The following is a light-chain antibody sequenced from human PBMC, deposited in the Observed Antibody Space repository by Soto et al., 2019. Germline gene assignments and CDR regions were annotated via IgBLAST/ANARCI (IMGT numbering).Light chain of an antibody. CDR1: QGVSAY. Sequence: DVQMAQSPSSLSASVGDRVTITCRASQGVSAYLLWYHQKPGRAPNLLIYNASTLHSGVPSKFSGSGSGTYFPLTSSGLQPEDFATYRCQQTYSDISFGGGTKVE. V-gene: IGKV1-39*01. CDR3: QQTYSDIS. J-gene: IGKJ4*01. CDR2: NAS.